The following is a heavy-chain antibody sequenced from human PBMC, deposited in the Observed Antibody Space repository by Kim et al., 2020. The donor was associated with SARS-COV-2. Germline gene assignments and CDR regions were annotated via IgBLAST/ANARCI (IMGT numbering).Heavy chain of an antibody. Sequence: GGSLRLSCVGSRFTFSSSAMTWVRQPPGKGLEWVSTIFGSGHGTYYSSSVRGRFIVSRDNSKKTLYLQMDNLRADDTAIYYCAKNVHLTSVTFLWYFDLWGRGTSVTVSS. CDR3: AKNVHLTSVTFLWYFDL. J-gene: IGHJ2*01. V-gene: IGHV3-23*01. CDR1: RFTFSSSA. CDR2: IFGSGHGT. D-gene: IGHD2-2*01.